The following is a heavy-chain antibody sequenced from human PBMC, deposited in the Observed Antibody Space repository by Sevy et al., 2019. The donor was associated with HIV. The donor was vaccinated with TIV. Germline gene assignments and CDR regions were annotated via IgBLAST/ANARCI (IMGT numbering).Heavy chain of an antibody. J-gene: IGHJ5*02. CDR1: GYTFTSYG. Sequence: ASVKVSCKASGYTFTSYGISWVRQAPGQGLEWMGWISAYNGNTNYAQKLQGRVTMTTDTSRGTAYMELRSLRSDDTAGYYGAGDHVPYCGSTSGYWWFDPWGQGTLVTVSS. CDR3: AGDHVPYCGSTSGYWWFDP. D-gene: IGHD2-2*01. CDR2: ISAYNGNT. V-gene: IGHV1-18*01.